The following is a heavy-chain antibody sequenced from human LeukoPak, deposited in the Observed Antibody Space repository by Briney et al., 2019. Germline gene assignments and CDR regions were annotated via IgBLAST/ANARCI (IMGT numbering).Heavy chain of an antibody. J-gene: IGHJ3*02. V-gene: IGHV3-53*01. Sequence: PGGSLRLSCAASGFTVSSNYMSWVRQAPGKGLEWVSVIYSGGSTYYADSVKGRFTISRDNSKNTLYLQMNSLRAEDTAVYYCARSDPYYYDSSGYYYGAFDIWGQGTMVTVSS. CDR2: IYSGGST. D-gene: IGHD3-22*01. CDR1: GFTVSSNY. CDR3: ARSDPYYYDSSGYYYGAFDI.